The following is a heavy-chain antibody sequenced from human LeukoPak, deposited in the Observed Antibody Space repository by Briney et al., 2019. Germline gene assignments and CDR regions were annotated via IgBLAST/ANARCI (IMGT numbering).Heavy chain of an antibody. Sequence: GGSLRLSCAASGFTFRSYGMHWVRQAPGKGLEYVAFIRYDIDNQYYTDSVKGRFTISRDNSKNTLYLQMNSLRAEDTAVYYCASGRNWFDPWGQGTLVTVSS. CDR2: IRYDIDNQ. D-gene: IGHD2-15*01. V-gene: IGHV3-30*02. CDR3: ASGRNWFDP. CDR1: GFTFRSYG. J-gene: IGHJ5*02.